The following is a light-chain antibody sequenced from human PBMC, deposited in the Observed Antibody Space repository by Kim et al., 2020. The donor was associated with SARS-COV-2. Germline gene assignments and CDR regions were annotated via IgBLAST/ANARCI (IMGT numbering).Light chain of an antibody. CDR2: QDT. Sequence: SYELTQPPSVSVSPGQTASITCSGDKLGEKYACWYQQKPGQSPVLVIYQDTKRPSGIPELFSGSNSGNTATLTISGTQAMDEADYYCQTWDSITVVFGGGTQLTVL. V-gene: IGLV3-1*01. J-gene: IGLJ2*01. CDR1: KLGEKY. CDR3: QTWDSITVV.